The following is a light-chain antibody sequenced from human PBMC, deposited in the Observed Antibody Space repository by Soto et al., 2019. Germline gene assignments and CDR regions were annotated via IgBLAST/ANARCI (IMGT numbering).Light chain of an antibody. CDR3: AAWDDSLSGPCVV. CDR1: SSNIGSNY. Sequence: QSVLTQPPSASGTPGQRVTISCSGSSSNIGSNYVYWYQQLPGTAPKLLIYRNNQRPSGVPDRFSGSKSGTSASLAISGLRSEDGADYYCAAWDDSLSGPCVVFGGGTKLTVL. CDR2: RNN. J-gene: IGLJ2*01. V-gene: IGLV1-47*01.